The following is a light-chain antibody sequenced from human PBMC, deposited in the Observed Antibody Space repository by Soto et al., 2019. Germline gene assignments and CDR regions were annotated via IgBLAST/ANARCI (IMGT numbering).Light chain of an antibody. Sequence: DLVMTQSPDSLAVSLGERATINCKSSQSVLYSSNNKNYLDWYQQKPGQPPKLLIYWASTRESGVPDRFSGSGSGTDFTLTISSLQAEDVAVYYCQQYYRPWTFGQGTKVEIK. J-gene: IGKJ1*01. CDR2: WAS. CDR1: QSVLYSSNNKNY. V-gene: IGKV4-1*01. CDR3: QQYYRPWT.